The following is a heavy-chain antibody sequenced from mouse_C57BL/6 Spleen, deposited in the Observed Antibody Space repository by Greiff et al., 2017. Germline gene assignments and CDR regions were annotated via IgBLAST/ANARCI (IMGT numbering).Heavy chain of an antibody. CDR1: GYSFTGYY. CDR2: INPSTGGT. Sequence: EVQLQQSGPELVKPGASVKISCKASGYSFTGYYMNWVKQSPEKSLEWIGEINPSTGGTTYNQKFKAKATLTVDKSSSTAYMQLKSLTSEDSAVYYCARGDDGYSFFDYWGQGTTLTVSS. J-gene: IGHJ2*01. CDR3: ARGDDGYSFFDY. V-gene: IGHV1-42*01. D-gene: IGHD2-3*01.